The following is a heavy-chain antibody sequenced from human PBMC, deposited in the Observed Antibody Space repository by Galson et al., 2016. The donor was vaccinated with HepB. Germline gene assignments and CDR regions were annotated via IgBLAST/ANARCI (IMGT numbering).Heavy chain of an antibody. J-gene: IGHJ6*03. CDR2: GIPVFGTS. CDR3: AAIPLRSNYDTSPMDV. V-gene: IGHV1-69*06. CDR1: GGSFGSYG. D-gene: IGHD3-22*01. Sequence: SVKVSCKVSGGSFGSYGINWVRQAPGQGLEWMGGGIPVFGTSNYAQKFQGRVSFTADTSTSSAYMELSSLRSEDTAVYYCAAIPLRSNYDTSPMDVWGNGTTVTVSS.